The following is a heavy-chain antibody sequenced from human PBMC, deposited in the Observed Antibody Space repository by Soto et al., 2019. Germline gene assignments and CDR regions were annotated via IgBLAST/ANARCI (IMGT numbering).Heavy chain of an antibody. CDR2: MYYCGSI. D-gene: IGHD3-10*01. J-gene: IGHJ4*02. CDR3: ARDSMVRGVMFDY. Sequence: SETLSLTCTVSGGSISSGDYYWGWIRQHPGNGLEWIGYMYYCGSIYYNPSLNSLVTISVDSSKNQFSLKLSFVTAADTAVYYCARDSMVRGVMFDYWGQGILVTVSS. CDR1: GGSISSGDYY. V-gene: IGHV4-31*01.